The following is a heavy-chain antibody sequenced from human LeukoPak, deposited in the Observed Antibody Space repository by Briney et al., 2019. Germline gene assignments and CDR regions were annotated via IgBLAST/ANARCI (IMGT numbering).Heavy chain of an antibody. CDR1: GFTFSSYT. CDR2: ISSSSSHI. J-gene: IGHJ1*01. D-gene: IGHD2-21*02. Sequence: GGSLRLSCAASGFTFSSYTMNWVRQAPGKGLEYVSSISSSSSHIYYADSVKGRFTISRDNTKSSLYLQMNSLRAEDMAVCYCARGYCGGDCYGDWGQGTLVTVSS. V-gene: IGHV3-21*01. CDR3: ARGYCGGDCYGD.